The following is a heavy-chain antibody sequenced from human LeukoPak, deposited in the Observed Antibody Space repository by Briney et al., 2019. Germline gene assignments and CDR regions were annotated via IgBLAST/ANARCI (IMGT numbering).Heavy chain of an antibody. CDR3: ATDHDYGDYSYYYYGMDV. V-gene: IGHV1-3*01. D-gene: IGHD4-17*01. CDR2: INAGNGNT. Sequence: ASVKVSCKASGYTFTSYAMNWVRQAPGQRLEWMGWINAGNGNTKYSQKFQGRVTITRDTSASTAYMELSSLRSEDTAVYYCATDHDYGDYSYYYYGMDVWGQGTTVTVSS. CDR1: GYTFTSYA. J-gene: IGHJ6*02.